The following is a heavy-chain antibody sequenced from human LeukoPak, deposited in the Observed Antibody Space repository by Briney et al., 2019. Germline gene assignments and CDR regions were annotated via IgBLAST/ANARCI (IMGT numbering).Heavy chain of an antibody. Sequence: PSETLSLTCSVSGGSISSTNYYWGWIRQSPGKGLVWIGNIYYSGSTYYNPSLKSRVTISVDTSKNQFSLKLSSLTAADTAVYYCARRYHCSSASCPIGDNWLDPWGQGTLVTVSS. CDR2: IYYSGST. CDR1: GGSISSTNYY. CDR3: ARRYHCSSASCPIGDNWLDP. D-gene: IGHD2-2*01. J-gene: IGHJ5*02. V-gene: IGHV4-39*01.